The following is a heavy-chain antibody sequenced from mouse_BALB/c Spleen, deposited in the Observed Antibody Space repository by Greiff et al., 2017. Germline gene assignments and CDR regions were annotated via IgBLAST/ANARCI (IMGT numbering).Heavy chain of an antibody. Sequence: VQLQQSGPGLVAPSQSLSITCTVSGFSLTSYDISWIRQPPGKGLEWLGVIWTGGGTNYNSAFMSRLSISKDNSKSQVFLKMNSLQTDDTAIYYCVRDGIYYGNYVRYFDVWGAGTTVTVSS. D-gene: IGHD2-1*01. CDR2: IWTGGGT. CDR3: VRDGIYYGNYVRYFDV. V-gene: IGHV2-9-2*01. CDR1: GFSLTSYD. J-gene: IGHJ1*01.